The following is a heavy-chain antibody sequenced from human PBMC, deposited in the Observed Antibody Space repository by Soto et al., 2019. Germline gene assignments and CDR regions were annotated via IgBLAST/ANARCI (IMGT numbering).Heavy chain of an antibody. CDR3: ARDHRVAGVGSYYFDY. J-gene: IGHJ4*02. D-gene: IGHD2-15*01. Sequence: SETLSLTCTVSGGSISSYYWSWIRQPPGKGLEWIGYIYYSGSTNYNPSLKSRVTISVDTSKNQFSLKLSSVTAADTAVYYCARDHRVAGVGSYYFDYWGQGTLVTVSS. CDR2: IYYSGST. V-gene: IGHV4-59*01. CDR1: GGSISSYY.